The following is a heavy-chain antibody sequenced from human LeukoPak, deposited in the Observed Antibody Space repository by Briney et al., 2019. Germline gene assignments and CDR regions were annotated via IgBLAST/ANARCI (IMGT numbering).Heavy chain of an antibody. J-gene: IGHJ4*02. V-gene: IGHV3-30*18. CDR1: GFTFSSYG. CDR2: ISYDGSNK. Sequence: GGSLRLSCAASGFTFSSYGMHWVRQAPGKGLEWVAVISYDGSNKYYADSVKGRFTISRDNSKNTLYLQMNSLRAEDTAVYYCAKGTYYYDSSGTDYWGQGTLVTVSS. CDR3: AKGTYYYDSSGTDY. D-gene: IGHD3-22*01.